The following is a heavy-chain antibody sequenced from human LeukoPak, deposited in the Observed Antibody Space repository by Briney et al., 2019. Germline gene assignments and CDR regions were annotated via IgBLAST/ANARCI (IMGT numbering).Heavy chain of an antibody. V-gene: IGHV1-18*01. D-gene: IGHD2-21*02. J-gene: IGHJ3*02. Sequence: ASVKVSCKASGYTFTSYGISWVRQAPGQGLEWMGWISAYNGNTNYAQKLQGRVTMTTDTSTSTAYMELRSLRSDDTAVYYCATSLVVVTARDLEDDAFDIWGQGTVVTVSS. CDR2: ISAYNGNT. CDR3: ATSLVVVTARDLEDDAFDI. CDR1: GYTFTSYG.